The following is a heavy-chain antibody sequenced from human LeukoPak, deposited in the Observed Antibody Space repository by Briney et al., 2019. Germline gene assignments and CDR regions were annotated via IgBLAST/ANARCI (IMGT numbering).Heavy chain of an antibody. CDR3: ARAGGGYSYGYRGDAFDI. D-gene: IGHD5-18*01. CDR1: GYSISSGYY. CDR2: IYHSGST. Sequence: SETLSLTCAVSGYSISSGYYWGWIRQPSGKGLEWIGSIYHSGSTYYNPSLKSRVTISVDTSKNQFSLKLSSVTAADTAVYYCARAGGGYSYGYRGDAFDIWGQGTMVTVSS. V-gene: IGHV4-38-2*01. J-gene: IGHJ3*02.